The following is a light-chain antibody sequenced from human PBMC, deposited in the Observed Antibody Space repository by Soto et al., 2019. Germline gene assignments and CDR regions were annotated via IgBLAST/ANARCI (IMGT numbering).Light chain of an antibody. CDR2: TAS. CDR1: QDISTY. V-gene: IGKV1-8*01. J-gene: IGKJ4*01. CDR3: QQYYSHPVT. Sequence: AIRMTQSPSSFSASTGDRVTITCRASQDISTYLAWYQQKPGKAPNLLIHTASTLQSGVPSRFSDSGSGTDFTLTISRLQSEDFATYFCQQYYSHPVTFGGGTEVESK.